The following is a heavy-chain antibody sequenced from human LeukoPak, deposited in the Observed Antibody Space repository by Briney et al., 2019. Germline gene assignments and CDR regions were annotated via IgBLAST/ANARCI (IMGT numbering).Heavy chain of an antibody. Sequence: SETLSLTCTVSGGSISSYYWSWIRQPPGKGLEWIGYIYHSQSTSYNPSLKSRVTISEDRSKNQFSLKLSSVTAADTAVYYCARGDSRPDYWGQGILVTVSS. D-gene: IGHD5-18*01. V-gene: IGHV4-59*12. CDR1: GGSISSYY. CDR3: ARGDSRPDY. J-gene: IGHJ4*02. CDR2: IYHSQST.